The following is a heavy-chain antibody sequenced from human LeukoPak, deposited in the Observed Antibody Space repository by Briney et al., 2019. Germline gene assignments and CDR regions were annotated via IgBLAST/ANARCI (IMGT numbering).Heavy chain of an antibody. CDR1: GFTFSSYE. CDR2: ISSSGSTI. CDR3: ARGPVTRFDY. V-gene: IGHV3-48*03. D-gene: IGHD2-21*02. Sequence: GGSLRLSCAASGFTFSSYEMNWVRQAPGKGLEWVSYISSSGSTIYYADSVKGRFTISRDNAKNSLYLKMNSVRAENTAVYYCARGPVTRFDYWGQGTLVAVSS. J-gene: IGHJ4*02.